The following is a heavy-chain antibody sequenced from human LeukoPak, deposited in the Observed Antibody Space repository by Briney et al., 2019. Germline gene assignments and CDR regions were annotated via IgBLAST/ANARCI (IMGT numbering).Heavy chain of an antibody. CDR2: ISYDGSNK. V-gene: IGHV3-30*04. CDR3: ARDPLGTRPGFDY. Sequence: SGGSLRLSCAASGFTFSSYAMHWVRQAPGKGLEWVAVISYDGSNKYYADSVKGRFTISRDNSKNTLYLQMNSLRAEDTAVYYFARDPLGTRPGFDYWGQGTLVTVSS. D-gene: IGHD1-1*01. CDR1: GFTFSSYA. J-gene: IGHJ4*02.